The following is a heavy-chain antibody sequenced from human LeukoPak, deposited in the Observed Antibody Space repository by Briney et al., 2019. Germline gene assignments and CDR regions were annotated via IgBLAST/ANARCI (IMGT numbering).Heavy chain of an antibody. Sequence: GGSLRLSCAASGFTFSSSAMSWVRQVPGKGLEWVSSISSSSSYIYYADSVKGRFTISRDNAKNSLYLQMNSLRAEDTAVYYCARVGDSSGYYYFDYWGQGTLVTVSS. CDR3: ARVGDSSGYYYFDY. CDR1: GFTFSSSA. V-gene: IGHV3-21*01. J-gene: IGHJ4*02. CDR2: ISSSSSYI. D-gene: IGHD3-22*01.